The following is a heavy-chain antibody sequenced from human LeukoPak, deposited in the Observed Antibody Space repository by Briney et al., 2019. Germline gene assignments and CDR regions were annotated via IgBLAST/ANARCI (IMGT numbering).Heavy chain of an antibody. CDR3: TRGSYGDYEY. CDR2: IDSSSSYI. Sequence: PGGSLRLSCAASGFTFSSYSMNWVRQAPGKGLEWVSSIDSSSSYIYYADSVRGRFTISRDNARNSLYLQLNSLRAEDTAMYYCTRGSYGDYEYGGQGTLVTVSS. V-gene: IGHV3-21*01. D-gene: IGHD4-17*01. CDR1: GFTFSSYS. J-gene: IGHJ4*02.